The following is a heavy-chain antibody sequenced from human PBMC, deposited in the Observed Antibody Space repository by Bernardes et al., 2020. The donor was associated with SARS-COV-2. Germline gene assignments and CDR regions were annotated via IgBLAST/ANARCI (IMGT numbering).Heavy chain of an antibody. V-gene: IGHV3-30*18. J-gene: IGHJ4*02. CDR1: GFTFSSYG. CDR2: ISNDGSNK. D-gene: IGHD3-9*01. Sequence: GGSLRLSCAASGFTFSSYGMHWVRQAPGKGLEWVAAISNDGSNKYYANSVKGRFTISRDNSKNTLYLQMNSLRAEDTAVYYCAKGDYDILTGRLYYFDYWGQGTLVTVSS. CDR3: AKGDYDILTGRLYYFDY.